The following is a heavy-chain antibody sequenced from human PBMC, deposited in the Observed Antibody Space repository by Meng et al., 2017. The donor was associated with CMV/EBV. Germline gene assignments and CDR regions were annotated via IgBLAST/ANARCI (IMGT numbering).Heavy chain of an antibody. V-gene: IGHV1-69*12. J-gene: IGHJ4*02. CDR1: GGTFSTFA. CDR2: IIPVFETA. Sequence: QDQPVPSAAEVQKPGSSVKVSCKTSGGTFSTFAISWVRQAPGEGLEWMGGIIPVFETANYAERFQDRVTITADDSTTTAYMELSSLRADDTALYFCARGGDSWYSDYWGQGTLVTVSS. CDR3: ARGGDSWYSDY. D-gene: IGHD1-26*01.